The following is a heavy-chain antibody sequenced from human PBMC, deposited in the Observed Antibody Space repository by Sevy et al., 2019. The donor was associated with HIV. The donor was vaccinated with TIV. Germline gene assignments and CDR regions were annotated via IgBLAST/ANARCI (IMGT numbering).Heavy chain of an antibody. CDR2: ISSSSSTI. CDR3: ARDRVDYDILTAYYIDAFDI. Sequence: GGSLRLSCAASGFTFSSYSMNWVRQAPGKGLEWVSYISSSSSTIYYADSVKGRFTISRDNAKNSLYLQMNSLRDEDTAVYYCARDRVDYDILTAYYIDAFDIWGQGTMVTVSS. CDR1: GFTFSSYS. J-gene: IGHJ3*02. V-gene: IGHV3-48*02. D-gene: IGHD3-9*01.